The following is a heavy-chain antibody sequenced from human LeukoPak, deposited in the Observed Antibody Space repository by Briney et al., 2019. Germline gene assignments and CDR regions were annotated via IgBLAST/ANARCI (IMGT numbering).Heavy chain of an antibody. Sequence: ASVKVSCKVSGYTLTELSMHWVRQAPGKGLEWMGGFDPEDGETIYAQKFQGRVTMTEDTSTDTAYMELSSLRSEDTAVYYCARYGAVLRFLEWLPTDAFDIWGQGTMVTVSS. V-gene: IGHV1-24*01. CDR3: ARYGAVLRFLEWLPTDAFDI. CDR1: GYTLTELS. D-gene: IGHD3-3*01. J-gene: IGHJ3*02. CDR2: FDPEDGET.